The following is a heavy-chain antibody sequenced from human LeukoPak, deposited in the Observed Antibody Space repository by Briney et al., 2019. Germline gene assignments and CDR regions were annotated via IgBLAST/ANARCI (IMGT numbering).Heavy chain of an antibody. V-gene: IGHV1-2*02. D-gene: IGHD3-10*01. CDR3: ARDPEYYYGSGSYYYYFDY. CDR2: INPNGGGT. CDR1: GYTFTGYY. Sequence: ASVKVSCKASGYTFTGYYMHWVRQATGQGLEWMGWINPNGGGTNYAQKFQGRVTMTRDTSISTAYMELSRLRSDDTAVYYCARDPEYYYGSGSYYYYFDYWGQGTLVTVSS. J-gene: IGHJ4*02.